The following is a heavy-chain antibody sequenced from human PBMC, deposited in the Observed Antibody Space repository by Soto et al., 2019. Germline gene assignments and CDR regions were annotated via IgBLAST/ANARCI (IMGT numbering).Heavy chain of an antibody. J-gene: IGHJ4*02. CDR3: ARASHYYDSSGYYYSRFDY. CDR1: GGTFSSYA. CDR2: IIPIFGTA. D-gene: IGHD3-22*01. V-gene: IGHV1-69*06. Sequence: SVKVSCKASGGTFSSYAISWVRQAPGQGLEWMGGIIPIFGTANYAQKFQGRVTITADKSTSTAYMELSSLRSEDTAVYYCARASHYYDSSGYYYSRFDYWGQGTLVTVSS.